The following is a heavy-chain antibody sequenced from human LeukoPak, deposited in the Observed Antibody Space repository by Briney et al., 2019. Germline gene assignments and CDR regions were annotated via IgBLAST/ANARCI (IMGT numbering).Heavy chain of an antibody. J-gene: IGHJ3*02. CDR1: GFTFSTYA. D-gene: IGHD3-22*01. V-gene: IGHV3-23*01. CDR3: AKDQGHLYDSSGYFSDAFDI. CDR2: ISGTGGST. Sequence: GGSLRLSCAASGFTFSTYAMTWVRQAPGKGLEWVSLISGTGGSTYYADSVKGRFTISRDNSKNTLYLQMNSLRAEDTAVYYCAKDQGHLYDSSGYFSDAFDIWGQGTMVTVSS.